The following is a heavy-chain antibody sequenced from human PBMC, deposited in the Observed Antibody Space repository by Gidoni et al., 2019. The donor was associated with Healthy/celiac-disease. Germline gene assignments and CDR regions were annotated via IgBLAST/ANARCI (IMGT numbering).Heavy chain of an antibody. J-gene: IGHJ6*02. Sequence: QVQLVESGGGVVQPGRSLRLPCAASGFTFSSYAMHWVRQAPSQGEGWVAVNTKEGSNKNYGDSVKGRITNSRKNSKNTVYLQMKGLRAEDTAVYYCARASTKGLRYYYYGMDGWGQGNTVNVSS. D-gene: IGHD2-2*01. V-gene: IGHV3-30-3*01. CDR2: NTKEGSNK. CDR3: ARASTKGLRYYYYGMDG. CDR1: GFTFSSYA.